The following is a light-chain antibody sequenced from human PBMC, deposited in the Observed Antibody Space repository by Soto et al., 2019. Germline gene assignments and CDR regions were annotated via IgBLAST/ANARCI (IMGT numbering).Light chain of an antibody. CDR1: QSVSSY. J-gene: IGKJ1*01. Sequence: IVLTQYPATLSLSPGERATLSCRASQSVSSYLAWYQQKPGLAPRLLISGTSNRAAGIPDRFSGSGSGTEFTLTISSLQSEDFAVYYCQQYNNWPPWTFGQGTMVDIK. V-gene: IGKV3D-15*01. CDR2: GTS. CDR3: QQYNNWPPWT.